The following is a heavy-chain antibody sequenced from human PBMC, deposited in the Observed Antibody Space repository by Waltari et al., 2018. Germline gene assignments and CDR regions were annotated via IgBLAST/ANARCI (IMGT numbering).Heavy chain of an antibody. D-gene: IGHD6-19*01. CDR2: IPLGTNA. Sequence: EVQLVESGGGLIQPGGSRRIYCVGSGFTVNSNYMSWVRQVPGKGLEWVSNIPLGTNANYAESVRGRFTISRDNSKDTLYLQMNSLRVEDTAVYFCARHVSGPTRAAFDVWGQGTMVTVSP. V-gene: IGHV3-53*01. CDR1: GFTVNSNY. CDR3: ARHVSGPTRAAFDV. J-gene: IGHJ3*01.